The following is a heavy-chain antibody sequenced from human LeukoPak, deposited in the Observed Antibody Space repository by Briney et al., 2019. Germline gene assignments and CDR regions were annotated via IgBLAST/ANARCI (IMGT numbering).Heavy chain of an antibody. CDR1: GGSISSGDYY. CDR3: ARPYYYDSRIDP. J-gene: IGHJ5*02. Sequence: PSETLSLTCTVSGGSISSGDYYWSWIRQPPGKGLEWIAYMYYSGSTYYNQSLKSRVTMSADTSKNQLSLKLSSVTAADTAVYYCARPYYYDSRIDPWGQGILVTVSS. V-gene: IGHV4-30-4*01. CDR2: MYYSGST. D-gene: IGHD3-22*01.